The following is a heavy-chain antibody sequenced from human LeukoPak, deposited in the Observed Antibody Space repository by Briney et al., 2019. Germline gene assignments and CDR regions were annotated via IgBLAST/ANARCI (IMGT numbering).Heavy chain of an antibody. CDR2: ISYDGSNK. V-gene: IGHV3-30*18. J-gene: IGHJ6*04. CDR1: GFTFSSYG. CDR3: AKDQGLQGSSWSLYYYYYGMDV. D-gene: IGHD6-13*01. Sequence: GGSLRLSCAASGFTFSSYGMHWVRQAPGKGLEWVAVISYDGSNKYYADSVKGRFTISRDNSKNTLCLQMNSLRAEDTAVYYCAKDQGLQGSSWSLYYYYYGMDVWGKGTTVTVSS.